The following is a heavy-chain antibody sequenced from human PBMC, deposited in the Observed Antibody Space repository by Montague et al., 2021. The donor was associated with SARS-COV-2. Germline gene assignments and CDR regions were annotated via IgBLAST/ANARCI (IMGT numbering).Heavy chain of an antibody. CDR2: ISGSGSLT. CDR1: GIVFNTSG. CDR3: AKGKGTSPTPRGAFDV. V-gene: IGHV3-23*01. D-gene: IGHD3-10*01. J-gene: IGHJ3*01. Sequence: SLRLSCAASGIVFNTSGISWVRQAPGKGLEWVSFISGSGSLTYGAGSVKGRFTVSRDESKNTVFLQMNSLRAEDTALYYCAKGKGTSPTPRGAFDVWGQGTMVVVSS.